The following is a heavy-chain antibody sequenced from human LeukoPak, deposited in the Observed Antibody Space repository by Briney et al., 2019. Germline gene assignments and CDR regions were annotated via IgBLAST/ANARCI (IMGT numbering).Heavy chain of an antibody. CDR1: GGSFNSYY. V-gene: IGHV4-34*01. Sequence: NPSETLSLTCAVYGGSFNSYYWNWIRQPPGKGLEWIGEISHGGRTNYNPSLKSRVTISLDTSKNQFSLKLNSVTAADTAVYYCARGVVRITIFGVVIPDAFDIWGQGTMVTVSS. CDR2: ISHGGRT. CDR3: ARGVVRITIFGVVIPDAFDI. D-gene: IGHD3-3*01. J-gene: IGHJ3*02.